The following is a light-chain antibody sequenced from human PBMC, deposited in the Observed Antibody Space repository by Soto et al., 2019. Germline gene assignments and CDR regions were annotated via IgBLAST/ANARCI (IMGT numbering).Light chain of an antibody. CDR2: DAS. CDR1: QSIRSW. V-gene: IGKV1-5*01. CDR3: QQYNSYPLT. J-gene: IGKJ4*01. Sequence: DIQMTQSPSTLSASVGDRVTITCRAGQSIRSWLAWYQQKPGKAPKLLIYDASSLESGVPSRFSGSGSGTDFTLTITSLQPEDFAAYYCQQYNSYPLTFGGGTKVDIK.